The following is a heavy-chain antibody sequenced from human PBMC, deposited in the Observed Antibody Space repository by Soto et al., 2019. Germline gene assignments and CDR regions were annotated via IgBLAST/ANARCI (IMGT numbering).Heavy chain of an antibody. Sequence: SETLSLTCAISGAPITWGYYCWNWIRQPPGKGLEWISYIFHGESTYNNPSLRSRVTISVDRAKTQFSLKMISVTAADTADYDCARGRVDVPAAVMFKGLDPWGQGTLVTVSS. J-gene: IGHJ5*02. CDR3: ARGRVDVPAAVMFKGLDP. CDR1: GAPITWGYYC. V-gene: IGHV4-30-2*01. D-gene: IGHD2-2*01. CDR2: IFHGEST.